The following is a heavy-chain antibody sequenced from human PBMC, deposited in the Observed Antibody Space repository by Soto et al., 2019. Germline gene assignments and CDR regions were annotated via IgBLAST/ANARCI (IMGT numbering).Heavy chain of an antibody. D-gene: IGHD2-15*01. J-gene: IGHJ4*02. CDR3: ARVPSSSGRAHFDC. CDR1: GDSVSSNSAA. CDR2: TYYRSKWYN. Sequence: PSQTLSLTCAISGDSVSSNSAAWNCIRQSPSRGLEWLGRTYYRSKWYNDYAVSVKSRITINPDTSKNQFSLQLNSVTPEDTAVYYCARVPSSSGRAHFDCWGQGTLVTVSS. V-gene: IGHV6-1*01.